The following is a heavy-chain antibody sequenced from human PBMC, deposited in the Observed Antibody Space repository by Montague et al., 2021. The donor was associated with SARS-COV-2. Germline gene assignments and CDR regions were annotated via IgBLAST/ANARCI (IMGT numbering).Heavy chain of an antibody. D-gene: IGHD4-17*01. J-gene: IGHJ6*02. CDR1: GGSISSYY. Sequence: SETLSLTCTVSGGSISSYYWSWIRQPPGKGLEWIGYIYYSGSTNYNPSPKSRVTISVDTSKNQFFLKLSSVTAADTAVYYCARYTRQIRLIVFDYGMDVWGQGTTVTVSS. V-gene: IGHV4-59*01. CDR3: ARYTRQIRLIVFDYGMDV. CDR2: IYYSGST.